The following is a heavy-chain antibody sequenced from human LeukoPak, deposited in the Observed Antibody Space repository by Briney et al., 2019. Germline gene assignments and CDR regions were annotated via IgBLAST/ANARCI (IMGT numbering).Heavy chain of an antibody. V-gene: IGHV3-15*01. CDR2: IKSKTDGGTT. Sequence: PGGSLRLSCAASGFTFSSYSMNWVRQAPGKGLEWVGRIKSKTDGGTTDYAAPVKGRFTISRDDSKNTLYLQMNSLKTEDTAVYYCTTDYGGNPNNWFDPWGQGTLVTVSS. CDR1: GFTFSSYS. D-gene: IGHD4-23*01. CDR3: TTDYGGNPNNWFDP. J-gene: IGHJ5*02.